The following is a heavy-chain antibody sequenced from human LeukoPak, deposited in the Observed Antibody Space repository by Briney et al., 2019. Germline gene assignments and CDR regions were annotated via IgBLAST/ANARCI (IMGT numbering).Heavy chain of an antibody. CDR3: AREEFLHEIDSSGYFVY. CDR2: VYSSGVG. D-gene: IGHD3-22*01. CDR1: GGSITGYY. Sequence: SVTLSLTCTVSGGSITGYYWNWLRQPAGQGLEWLGRVYSSGVGNYNPSLTSRVTMSVDTSKNQFSLKLTSLTAADTAVYYCAREEFLHEIDSSGYFVYWGQGTLVTVSS. J-gene: IGHJ4*02. V-gene: IGHV4-4*07.